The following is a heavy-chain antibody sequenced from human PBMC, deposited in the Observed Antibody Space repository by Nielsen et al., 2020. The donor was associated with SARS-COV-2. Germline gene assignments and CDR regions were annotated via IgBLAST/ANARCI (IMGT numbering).Heavy chain of an antibody. CDR3: AKCGGTYCSGGSCYSCYFDY. V-gene: IGHV3-30-3*02. D-gene: IGHD2-15*01. CDR2: ISYDGSNK. Sequence: GGSLRLSCAASGFTFSSYAMHWVRQAPGKGLEWVAVISYDGSNKYYADSVKGRFTISRDNSKNTLYLQMNSLRAEDTAVYYCAKCGGTYCSGGSCYSCYFDYWGQGTLVTVSS. CDR1: GFTFSSYA. J-gene: IGHJ4*02.